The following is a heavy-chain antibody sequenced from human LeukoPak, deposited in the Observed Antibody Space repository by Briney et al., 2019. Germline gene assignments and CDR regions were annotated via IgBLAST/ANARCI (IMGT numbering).Heavy chain of an antibody. Sequence: GGSLRLSCAASGFTVTSYNFHWVRQAPGKGLQWVGFISYDGNDKYEDSVKGRFTISRDNSKNTLYLQMNSLRPEDTAMYYCGRDSVGGGKDRFDCWGQGTLVTVSS. V-gene: IGHV3-30*03. CDR3: GRDSVGGGKDRFDC. CDR1: GFTVTSYN. J-gene: IGHJ4*02. D-gene: IGHD2-15*01. CDR2: ISYDGNDK.